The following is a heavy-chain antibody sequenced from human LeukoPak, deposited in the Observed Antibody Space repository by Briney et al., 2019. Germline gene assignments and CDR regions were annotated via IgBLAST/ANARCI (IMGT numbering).Heavy chain of an antibody. CDR2: IYYSGIT. J-gene: IGHJ4*02. CDR3: ARTYNYGSRVGFDY. CDR1: GGSISGYY. Sequence: SETLSLTCTVSGGSISGYYWSWIRQPPGKGLEWMGYIYYSGITTYNPSLKSRVTISVDTSKNQFSLKLSSVTAADTALYYCARTYNYGSRVGFDYWGQGTLVTVSS. D-gene: IGHD3-10*01. V-gene: IGHV4-59*01.